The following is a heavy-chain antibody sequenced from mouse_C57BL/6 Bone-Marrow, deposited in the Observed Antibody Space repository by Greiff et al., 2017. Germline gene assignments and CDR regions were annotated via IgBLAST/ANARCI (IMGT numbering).Heavy chain of an antibody. V-gene: IGHV14-4*01. CDR3: TEYYDYENAMDY. J-gene: IGHJ4*01. D-gene: IGHD2-4*01. CDR2: IDPENGDT. Sequence: EVQLQQSGAELVRPGASVKLSCTASGFNIKDDYMHWVKQRPEQGLEWIGWIDPENGDTEYASKFQGKATITADTSSNTAYLQLSSLTSEDTAVYYGTEYYDYENAMDYWGQGTSVSVSS. CDR1: GFNIKDDY.